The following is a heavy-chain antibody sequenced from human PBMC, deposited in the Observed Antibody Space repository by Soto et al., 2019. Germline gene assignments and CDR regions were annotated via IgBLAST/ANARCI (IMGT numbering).Heavy chain of an antibody. D-gene: IGHD3-9*01. V-gene: IGHV3-48*03. Sequence: GGSLRLSCAASGFTFSSYAMSWVRQAPGKGLEWVSYIGKSGSTIKYADSVKGRLTISRDNAKNSLYLQMNTLRVEDTAVYYCARESDWDDAFDVWGQGTMVTVSS. CDR3: ARESDWDDAFDV. CDR1: GFTFSSYA. J-gene: IGHJ3*01. CDR2: IGKSGSTI.